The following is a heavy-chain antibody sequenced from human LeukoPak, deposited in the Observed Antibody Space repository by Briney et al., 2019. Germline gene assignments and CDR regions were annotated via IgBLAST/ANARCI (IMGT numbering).Heavy chain of an antibody. Sequence: ASVKVSCEASGGTFSSYAISWVRQAPGQGLEWMGGIIPIFGTANYAQKFQGRVTITADESTSTAYMELRSLRSDDTAVYYCARAPLGGIAVAGTKYYFDYWGQGTLVTVSS. CDR2: IIPIFGTA. D-gene: IGHD6-19*01. CDR1: GGTFSSYA. CDR3: ARAPLGGIAVAGTKYYFDY. J-gene: IGHJ4*02. V-gene: IGHV1-69*13.